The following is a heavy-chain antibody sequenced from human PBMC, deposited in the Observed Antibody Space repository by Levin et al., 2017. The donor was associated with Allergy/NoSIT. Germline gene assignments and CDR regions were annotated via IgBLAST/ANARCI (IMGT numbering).Heavy chain of an antibody. CDR2: IYSDGST. V-gene: IGHV3-53*01. D-gene: IGHD2-15*01. CDR3: ASELSNSAGGMDV. J-gene: IGHJ6*02. CDR1: GFNVSRSY. Sequence: GGSPRLSCAASGFNVSRSYMSWVRQAPGKGLDWVSVIYSDGSTYYADSVKGRFTISSDNSKNTLYLQMNSLRAEDTAVYYCASELSNSAGGMDVWGQGTTVTVSS.